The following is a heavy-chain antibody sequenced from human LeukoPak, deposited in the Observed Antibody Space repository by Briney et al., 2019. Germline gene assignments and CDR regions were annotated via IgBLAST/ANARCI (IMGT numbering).Heavy chain of an antibody. CDR2: IYTSGST. CDR1: GGSISSGSYY. V-gene: IGHV4-61*02. D-gene: IGHD3-3*01. Sequence: SQTLSLTCTVSGGSISSGSYYWSWIRQPAGKGLEWIGRIYTSGSTNYNPSLKSRVTISVDTSKNQFSLKLSSVTAADTAVYYCARGYYYFSLGADYWGQGTLVTVSS. J-gene: IGHJ4*02. CDR3: ARGYYYFSLGADY.